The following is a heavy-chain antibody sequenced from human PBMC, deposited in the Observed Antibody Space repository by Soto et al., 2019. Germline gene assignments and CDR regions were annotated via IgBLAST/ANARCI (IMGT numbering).Heavy chain of an antibody. CDR2: ISYDGSNK. D-gene: IGHD3-16*01. CDR3: AAPPFFYDYVWGIDDPFDI. CDR1: GFTFSSYG. J-gene: IGHJ3*02. V-gene: IGHV3-30*03. Sequence: QVQLVESGGGVVQPGRSLRLSCAASGFTFSSYGMHWVRQAPGKGLEWVAVISYDGSNKYYADSVKGRFTISRDNSKNTLYLQMNRLRAEDTAVYYCAAPPFFYDYVWGIDDPFDIWGQETMVTVSS.